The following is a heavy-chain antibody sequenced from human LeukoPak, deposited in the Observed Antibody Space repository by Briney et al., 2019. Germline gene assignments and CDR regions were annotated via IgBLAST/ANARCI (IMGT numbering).Heavy chain of an antibody. V-gene: IGHV4-61*02. D-gene: IGHD3-3*01. CDR1: GDSISSGDYY. Sequence: PSETLSLTCTVSGDSISSGDYYWSWIRQPAGKGLEWIGRISSSGSTNYNPSLKSRVTISVDTSKNQFSLKLSSVTAADTAVYYCARGVVITGLDYWGQGTLVTVSS. J-gene: IGHJ4*02. CDR2: ISSSGST. CDR3: ARGVVITGLDY.